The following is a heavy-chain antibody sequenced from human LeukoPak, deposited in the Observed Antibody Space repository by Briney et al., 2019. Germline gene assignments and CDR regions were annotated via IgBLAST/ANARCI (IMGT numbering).Heavy chain of an antibody. CDR2: IWYDGSNK. CDR3: ARGVSSSWYLFDY. Sequence: GGSLRLSCAASGFTFSSYGMHWVRQAPGKGLEWVAVIWYDGSNKYYADSVKGRFTISRDNSKNTLYLQMNSLRAEDTAVYYCARGVSSSWYLFDYWGQGTLVTVSS. V-gene: IGHV3-33*01. CDR1: GFTFSSYG. D-gene: IGHD6-13*01. J-gene: IGHJ4*02.